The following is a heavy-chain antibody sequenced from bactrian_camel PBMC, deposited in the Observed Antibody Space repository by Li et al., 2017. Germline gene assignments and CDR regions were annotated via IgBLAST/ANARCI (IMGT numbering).Heavy chain of an antibody. CDR1: GFGFGRHA. D-gene: IGHD1*01. Sequence: HVQLVESGGGSVQAGGSLRLSCAASGFGFGRHAMGWFRQAPGKKREGVAAIAGDGRTDYADSVKGRFTISRDGATNIIELQMHSLKPEDTATYYCAADLVTDEPSLVEREYYYWGQGTQVTVS. V-gene: IGHV3S53*01. CDR2: IAGDGRT. CDR3: AADLVTDEPSLVEREYYY. J-gene: IGHJ4*01.